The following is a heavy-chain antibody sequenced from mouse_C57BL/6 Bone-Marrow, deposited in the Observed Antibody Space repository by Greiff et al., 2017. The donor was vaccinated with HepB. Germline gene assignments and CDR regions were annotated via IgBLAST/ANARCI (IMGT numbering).Heavy chain of an antibody. V-gene: IGHV1-4*01. CDR3: ARDGPGAMDY. CDR1: GYTFTSYT. D-gene: IGHD2-3*01. CDR2: INPSSGYT. J-gene: IGHJ4*01. Sequence: VKLVESGAELARPGASVKMSCKASGYTFTSYTMHWVKQRPGQGLEWIGYINPSSGYTKYNQKFKDKATLTADKSSSTAYMQLSSLTSEDSAVYYCARDGPGAMDYWGQGTSVTVSS.